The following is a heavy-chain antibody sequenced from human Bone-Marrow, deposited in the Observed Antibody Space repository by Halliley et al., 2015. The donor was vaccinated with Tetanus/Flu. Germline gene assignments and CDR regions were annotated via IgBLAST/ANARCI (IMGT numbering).Heavy chain of an antibody. D-gene: IGHD2-21*02. CDR2: INHRGST. CDR1: GGSFSGYY. J-gene: IGHJ4*02. CDR3: ARGLAYCGGDCSGSSDC. Sequence: TLSLTCAVYGGSFSGYYWSWIRQPPGKGLEWIGEINHRGSTNYNPSLKSRVTISVDTSKNQFSLKLSSVTAADTAVYYCARGLAYCGGDCSGSSDCWGQGALVTVSS. V-gene: IGHV4-34*01.